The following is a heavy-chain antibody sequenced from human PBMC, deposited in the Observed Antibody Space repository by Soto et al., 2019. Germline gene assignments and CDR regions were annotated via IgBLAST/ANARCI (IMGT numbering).Heavy chain of an antibody. Sequence: QLPLQESGPGLVKPSETLSLTCTVSGGSISSSSYYWGWIRQPPGKGLEWIGSIYYSGSTYYNPSLKSRVTISVDTSKNQFSLKLSSVTAADTAVYYCARRGPEVVVYDYWGQGTLVTVSS. CDR3: ARRGPEVVVYDY. CDR1: GGSISSSSYY. J-gene: IGHJ4*02. CDR2: IYYSGST. D-gene: IGHD3-22*01. V-gene: IGHV4-39*01.